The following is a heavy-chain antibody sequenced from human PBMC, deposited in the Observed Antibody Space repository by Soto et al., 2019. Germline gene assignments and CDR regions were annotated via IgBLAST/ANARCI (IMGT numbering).Heavy chain of an antibody. Sequence: LQLQESGPGVVKPSETLSLACSVSGGSIRSNDYFWGWVRQPPGKGLEWIASIYSNGGTYDSPSLKSRATVSIDTSKNQFFLTVRSVTAADTAVYYCASFLVGATARNDFDSSGQGTLVTISS. J-gene: IGHJ4*02. D-gene: IGHD2-8*02. CDR1: GGSIRSNDYF. CDR3: ASFLVGATARNDFDS. CDR2: IYSNGGT. V-gene: IGHV4-39*01.